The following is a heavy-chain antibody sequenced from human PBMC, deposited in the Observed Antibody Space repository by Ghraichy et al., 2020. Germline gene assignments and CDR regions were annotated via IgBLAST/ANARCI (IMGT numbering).Heavy chain of an antibody. V-gene: IGHV3-53*01. CDR1: GFTFSSYA. Sequence: SCAASGFTFSSYAMSWVRQAPGKGLEWVSLIYSGGSTYYADSVKGRFTISRDNSKNTLYLQMNSLRAEDTAVYYCARVLRYYYGMDVWGQGTTVTVSS. D-gene: IGHD4-17*01. CDR2: IYSGGST. J-gene: IGHJ6*02. CDR3: ARVLRYYYGMDV.